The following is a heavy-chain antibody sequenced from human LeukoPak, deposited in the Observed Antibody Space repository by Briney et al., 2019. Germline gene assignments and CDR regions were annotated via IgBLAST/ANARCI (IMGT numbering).Heavy chain of an antibody. J-gene: IGHJ4*02. CDR1: GFTFSSYA. CDR2: ISGSGGST. D-gene: IGHD7-27*01. CDR3: ARGRDNSGPFDY. V-gene: IGHV3-23*01. Sequence: GGSLRLSCAASGFTFSSYAMSWVRQAPGKGLEWVSAISGSGGSTYYADSVKGRFTISRDNSKNTLYLQMNSLRAEDTAMYYCARGRDNSGPFDYWGQGTLVTVSS.